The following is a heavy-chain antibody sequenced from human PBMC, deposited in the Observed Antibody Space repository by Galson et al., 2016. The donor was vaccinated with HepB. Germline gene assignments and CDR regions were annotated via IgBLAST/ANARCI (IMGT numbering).Heavy chain of an antibody. J-gene: IGHJ4*02. Sequence: SLRLSCAASGFTFSSYGMHWVRQAPGKGLEWVSAISGGGGSTYYADFVKGRFTIPRDNSKNTLYLQMDSLRAEDTAVYSCAKDKVPTGHDYGDFDLFDCWGQGALVTVSS. CDR3: AKDKVPTGHDYGDFDLFDC. CDR2: ISGGGGST. D-gene: IGHD4-17*01. V-gene: IGHV3-23*01. CDR1: GFTFSSYG.